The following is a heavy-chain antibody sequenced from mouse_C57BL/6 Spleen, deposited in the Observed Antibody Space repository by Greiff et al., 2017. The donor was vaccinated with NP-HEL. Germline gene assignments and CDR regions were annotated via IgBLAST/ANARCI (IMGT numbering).Heavy chain of an antibody. J-gene: IGHJ1*03. Sequence: VKVVESGPGLVAPSQSLSITCTVSGFSLTSYGVHWVRQPPGKGLEWLVVIWSDGSTTYNSALKSRLSISKDNSKSQVFLKMNSLQTDDTAMYYCARHGGYHWYFDVWGTGTTVTVSS. CDR1: GFSLTSYG. V-gene: IGHV2-6-1*01. CDR2: IWSDGST. CDR3: ARHGGYHWYFDV.